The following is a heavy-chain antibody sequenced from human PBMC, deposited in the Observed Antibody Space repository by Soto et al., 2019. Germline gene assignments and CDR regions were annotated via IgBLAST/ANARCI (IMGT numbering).Heavy chain of an antibody. D-gene: IGHD6-13*01. Sequence: GGSLRLACASSGFTFDDYAMHWVRQVPGKGLEWVSGINWNSGSIGYGDSVKGRFAISRDNAKNSLHLQMNSLSAEDTAFYYCVKDESINWYSGHFRHWGQGTLVTVSS. J-gene: IGHJ1*01. CDR3: VKDESINWYSGHFRH. CDR2: INWNSGSI. V-gene: IGHV3-9*01. CDR1: GFTFDDYA.